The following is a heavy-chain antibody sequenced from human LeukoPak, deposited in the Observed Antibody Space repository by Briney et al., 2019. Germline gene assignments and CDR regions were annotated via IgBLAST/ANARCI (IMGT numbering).Heavy chain of an antibody. CDR2: ISWNSGSI. J-gene: IGHJ4*02. Sequence: GGSLRLSCAASGFTFSSYAMSWVRQAPGKGLEWVSGISWNSGSIGYADSVKGRFTISRDNAKNSLYLQMNSLRAEDTALYYCAKDTSIAAAGTFDYWGQGTLVTVSS. CDR3: AKDTSIAAAGTFDY. V-gene: IGHV3-9*01. D-gene: IGHD6-13*01. CDR1: GFTFSSYA.